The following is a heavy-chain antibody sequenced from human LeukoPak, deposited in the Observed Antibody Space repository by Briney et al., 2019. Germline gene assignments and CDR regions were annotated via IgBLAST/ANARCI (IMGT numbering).Heavy chain of an antibody. J-gene: IGHJ6*02. CDR1: GGSISSGDYY. V-gene: IGHV4-30-4*01. CDR3: ARTTLLYYDFWSGYPPGYGMDV. CDR2: IYYSGST. D-gene: IGHD3-3*01. Sequence: SSETLSLTCTVSGGSISSGDYYWSWIRQPPGKGLEWIGYIYYSGSTYYNPSLKSRVTISVDTSKNQFSLTLSSVTAADTAVYSCARTTLLYYDFWSGYPPGYGMDVWGQGTTVTVSS.